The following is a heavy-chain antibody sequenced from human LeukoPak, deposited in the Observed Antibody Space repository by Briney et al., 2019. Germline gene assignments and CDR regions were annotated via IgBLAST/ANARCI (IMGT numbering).Heavy chain of an antibody. CDR2: ISSSSSTI. J-gene: IGHJ6*03. D-gene: IGHD2/OR15-2a*01. CDR1: GFIFSDYY. CDR3: ARSQYEGGYYYYMDV. Sequence: GGSLRLSCAASGFIFSDYYITWIRQAPGKGLEWVSYISSSSSTIYYADSVKGRFTISRDNAKNSLYLQMNSLRAEDTAVYYCARSQYEGGYYYYMDVWGKGTTVTVSS. V-gene: IGHV3-11*04.